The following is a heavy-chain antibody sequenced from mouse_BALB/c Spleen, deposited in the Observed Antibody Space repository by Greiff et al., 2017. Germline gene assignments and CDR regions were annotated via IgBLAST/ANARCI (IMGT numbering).Heavy chain of an antibody. V-gene: IGHV5-17*02. CDR1: GFTFSSFG. J-gene: IGHJ2*01. CDR3: ARSPYYFDY. CDR2: ISSGSSTI. Sequence: EVKLVESGGGLVQPGGSRKLSCAASGFTFSSFGMHWVRQAPEKGLEWVAYISSGSSTIYYADTVKGRFTISRANPKNTLFLQMTSLRSEDTAMYYCARSPYYFDYWGQGTTLTVSS.